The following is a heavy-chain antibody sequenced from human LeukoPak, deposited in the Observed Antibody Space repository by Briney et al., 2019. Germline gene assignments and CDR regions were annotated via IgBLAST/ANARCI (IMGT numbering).Heavy chain of an antibody. CDR2: IYYSGST. CDR3: ARSIGYCSSTSCLAFDY. V-gene: IGHV4-61*05. CDR1: GGSISSSSYY. J-gene: IGHJ4*02. Sequence: SETLSLTCTVSGGSISSSSYYWGWIRQPPGKGLEWIGYIYYSGSTNYNPSLKSRVTISVDTSKNQFSLKLSSVTAADTAVYYCARSIGYCSSTSCLAFDYWGQGTLVTVSS. D-gene: IGHD2-2*01.